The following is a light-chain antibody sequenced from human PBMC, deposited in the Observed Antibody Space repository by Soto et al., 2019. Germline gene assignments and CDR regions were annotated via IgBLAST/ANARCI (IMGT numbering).Light chain of an antibody. CDR2: VAS. CDR3: QQYGSSQFT. CDR1: QSVSSSY. V-gene: IGKV3-20*01. J-gene: IGKJ3*01. Sequence: EIVLTQSPGTLSLSPGERATLSCRASQSVSSSYLAWYQQKPGQAPRLLIYVASSRATGIPDRFSGSGSGTDFTLTISRLEPEDFAVYYCQQYGSSQFTFGPGTKVDIK.